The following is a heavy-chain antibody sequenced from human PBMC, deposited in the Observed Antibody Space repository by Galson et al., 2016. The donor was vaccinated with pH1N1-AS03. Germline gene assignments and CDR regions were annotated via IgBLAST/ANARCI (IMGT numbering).Heavy chain of an antibody. V-gene: IGHV3-23*01. D-gene: IGHD5-18*01. CDR2: ISGADLST. J-gene: IGHJ4*02. Sequence: LRLSCAASGFTFSTYAMSWVRQAPGKGLEWVSSISGADLSTYYADSVKGRFTVSRDNSKNTLYLQMNGLRAEETAIYYCANPRASGTTMVTRLDYWGQGILVTVSS. CDR1: GFTFSTYA. CDR3: ANPRASGTTMVTRLDY.